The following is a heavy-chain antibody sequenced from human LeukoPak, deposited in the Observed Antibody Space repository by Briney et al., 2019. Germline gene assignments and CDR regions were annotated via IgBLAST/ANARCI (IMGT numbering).Heavy chain of an antibody. J-gene: IGHJ4*02. D-gene: IGHD6-13*01. CDR1: GFTFSNYW. Sequence: TWGSLRLSCAASGFTFSNYWMHWVRQVPGKGLVWVSRINDDGSFTTYADSVKGRFSISRDNAKNTLYLQMNSLRAEDTAVYYCAREILAAGNTLTYWGQGSLITVSS. CDR2: INDDGSFT. V-gene: IGHV3-74*01. CDR3: AREILAAGNTLTY.